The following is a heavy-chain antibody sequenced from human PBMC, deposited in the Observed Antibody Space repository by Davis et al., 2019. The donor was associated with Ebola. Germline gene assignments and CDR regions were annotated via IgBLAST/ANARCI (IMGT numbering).Heavy chain of an antibody. Sequence: PGGSLRLSCAASGFTFSSYWMHWVRQAPGKGLVWVSRINSDGSSTSYADYVKARFTISRDNAKNTLYLQMNSLRAEDTAVYYCARLRGWYGPNWFDPWAREPWSPSPQ. CDR3: ARLRGWYGPNWFDP. CDR2: INSDGSST. J-gene: IGHJ5*02. CDR1: GFTFSSYW. D-gene: IGHD6-19*01. V-gene: IGHV3-74*01.